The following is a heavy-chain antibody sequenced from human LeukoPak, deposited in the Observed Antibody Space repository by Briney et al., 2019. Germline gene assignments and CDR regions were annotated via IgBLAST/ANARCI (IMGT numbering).Heavy chain of an antibody. CDR1: GGSFSGYY. CDR3: ARGLLGYSSSWYNDYYYYYMDV. CDR2: INHSGST. V-gene: IGHV4-34*01. J-gene: IGHJ6*03. Sequence: PSETLSLTCAVYGGSFSGYYWSWIRQPPGKGLEWIGEINHSGSTNYNPSLKSRVTISVDTSKNQFSLKLSSVTAADTAVYYCARGLLGYSSSWYNDYYYYYMDVWGKGTTVTVSS. D-gene: IGHD6-13*01.